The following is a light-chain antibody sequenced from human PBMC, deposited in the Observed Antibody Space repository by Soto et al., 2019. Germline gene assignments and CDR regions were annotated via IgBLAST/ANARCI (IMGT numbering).Light chain of an antibody. CDR1: QSVSSN. CDR2: GAS. Sequence: EIVMTQSPATLSVSPGERATLSCRASQSVSSNLAWYQQKPGQAPRLLIYGASTRATGIPARFSGSGSGTEFTLTISSLQSEDFATYYCLQDFPFPLTVGGGSKVDI. J-gene: IGKJ4*01. CDR3: LQDFPFPLT. V-gene: IGKV3-15*01.